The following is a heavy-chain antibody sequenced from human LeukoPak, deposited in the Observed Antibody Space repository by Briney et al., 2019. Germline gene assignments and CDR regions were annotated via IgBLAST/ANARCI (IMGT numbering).Heavy chain of an antibody. CDR1: GGSISSYY. CDR2: IYTSGST. D-gene: IGHD2-2*01. Sequence: PSETLSLTCTVSGGSISSYYWSWIRQPAGKGLEWIGRIYTSGSTNYNPSLKSRVTMSVDTSKNQFSLKLSSVTAADTAVYYCARRGYCSSTSCKPFDYWGQGTLVTVSS. J-gene: IGHJ4*02. V-gene: IGHV4-4*07. CDR3: ARRGYCSSTSCKPFDY.